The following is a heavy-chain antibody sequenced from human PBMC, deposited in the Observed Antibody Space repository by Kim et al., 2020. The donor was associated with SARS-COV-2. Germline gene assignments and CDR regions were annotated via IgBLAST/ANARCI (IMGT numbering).Heavy chain of an antibody. D-gene: IGHD4-17*01. CDR1: GFTFSSYA. J-gene: IGHJ6*02. V-gene: IGHV3-30*04. CDR3: ARDFWVTKYGMDV. CDR2: ISYDGSNK. Sequence: GGSLRLSCAASGFTFSSYAMHWVRQAPGKGLEWVAVISYDGSNKYYADSVKGRFTISRDNSKNTLYLQMNSLRAEDTAVYYCARDFWVTKYGMDVWGQGTTVTVSS.